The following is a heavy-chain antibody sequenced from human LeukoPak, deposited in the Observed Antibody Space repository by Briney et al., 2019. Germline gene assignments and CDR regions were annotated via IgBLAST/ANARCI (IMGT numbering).Heavy chain of an antibody. Sequence: PSETLSLTCTVSGVSISSYYWSWLRQPPGKGLEWLVYIYYSGSTNYNPSLKSRVTISVDTSKNQFSLKLSSVTAADTAVYYCARSIDYAYDYWGQGTLVTVSS. CDR3: ARSIDYAYDY. D-gene: IGHD4-17*01. V-gene: IGHV4-59*01. CDR1: GVSISSYY. CDR2: IYYSGST. J-gene: IGHJ4*02.